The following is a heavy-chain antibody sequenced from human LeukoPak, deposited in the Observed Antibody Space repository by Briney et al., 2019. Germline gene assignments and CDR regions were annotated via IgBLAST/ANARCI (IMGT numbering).Heavy chain of an antibody. Sequence: SETLSLTCAVYGGSFSGFYWSWIRQPPGKGLEWIGYIYNSGSTSYNPSLRSRVTISVDTSKNQFSLKLSSVTAADTAVYYCARDYGGVWGQGTLVTVSS. CDR2: IYNSGST. V-gene: IGHV4-59*12. CDR1: GGSFSGFY. CDR3: ARDYGGV. J-gene: IGHJ4*02. D-gene: IGHD3-3*01.